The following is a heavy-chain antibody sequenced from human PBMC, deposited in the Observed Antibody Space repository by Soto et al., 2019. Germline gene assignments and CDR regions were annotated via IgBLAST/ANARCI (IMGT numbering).Heavy chain of an antibody. CDR1: GDSVSSNSAA. CDR2: TYYRSKWYN. CDR3: ARDESGEYSSSSPLLYYQYYRMDV. D-gene: IGHD6-6*01. J-gene: IGHJ6*02. V-gene: IGHV6-1*01. Sequence: SQTLSLTFAISGDSVSSNSAAWNWIRQSPSRGLEWLGRTYYRSKWYNDYAVSVKSRITINPDTSKNQFSLQLNSVTPEDTAVYYCARDESGEYSSSSPLLYYQYYRMDVWGQGTTVTVSS.